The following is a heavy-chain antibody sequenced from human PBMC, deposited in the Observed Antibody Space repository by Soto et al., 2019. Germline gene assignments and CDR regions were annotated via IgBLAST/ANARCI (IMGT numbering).Heavy chain of an antibody. CDR1: GFTFSSYA. Sequence: GGSLRLSCAASGFTFSSYAMSWVRQAPGKGLEWVSAISGSGGSTYYADSVKGRFTISRDNSKNTLYLQMNSLRAEDTAVYYCAKGFRGLRGITKTPYYYSGMDVWGKGTTVTVSS. CDR3: AKGFRGLRGITKTPYYYSGMDV. D-gene: IGHD3-10*01. J-gene: IGHJ6*04. CDR2: ISGSGGST. V-gene: IGHV3-23*01.